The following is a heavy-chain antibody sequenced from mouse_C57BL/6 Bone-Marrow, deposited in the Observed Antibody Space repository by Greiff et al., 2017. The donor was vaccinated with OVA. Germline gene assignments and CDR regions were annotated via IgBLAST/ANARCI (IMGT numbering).Heavy chain of an antibody. Sequence: EVQVVESGGGLVQSGRSLRLSCATSGFTFSDFYMEWVRQAPGKGLEWIAASRNKANDYTTEYSASVKGRFIVSRDTSQSILYLQMNALRAEDTAIYYCARDGGYGSSWYFDVWGTGTTVTVSS. J-gene: IGHJ1*03. CDR3: ARDGGYGSSWYFDV. V-gene: IGHV7-1*01. CDR1: GFTFSDFY. CDR2: SRNKANDYTT. D-gene: IGHD1-1*01.